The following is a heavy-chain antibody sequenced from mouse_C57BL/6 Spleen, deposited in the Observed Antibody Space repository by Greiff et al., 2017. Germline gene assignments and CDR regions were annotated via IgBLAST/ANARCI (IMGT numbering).Heavy chain of an antibody. D-gene: IGHD1-1*01. CDR2: ISSGGDYI. CDR1: GFTFSSYA. CDR3: TRAPLYYGSSYPDAMDY. J-gene: IGHJ4*01. Sequence: VKLVESGEGLVKPGGSLKLSCAASGFTFSSYAMSWVRQTPEKRLEWVAYISSGGDYIYYADTVKGRFTISRDNARNTLYLQMSSLKSEDTAMYYCTRAPLYYGSSYPDAMDYWGEETSVTASS. V-gene: IGHV5-9-1*02.